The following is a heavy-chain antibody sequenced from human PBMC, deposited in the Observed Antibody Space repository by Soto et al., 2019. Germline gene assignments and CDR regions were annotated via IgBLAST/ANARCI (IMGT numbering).Heavy chain of an antibody. Sequence: SETLSLTCAVSGGSISSGGYSWSWIRQPPGKGLEWIGYIYHSGSTYYNPSLKSRVTISVDTSKNQFSLKLSSVTAADTAVYYCARRYGDYFEFWGQGTLVTVSS. CDR3: ARRYGDYFEF. J-gene: IGHJ4*02. V-gene: IGHV4-30-2*01. CDR2: IYHSGST. D-gene: IGHD4-17*01. CDR1: GGSISSGGYS.